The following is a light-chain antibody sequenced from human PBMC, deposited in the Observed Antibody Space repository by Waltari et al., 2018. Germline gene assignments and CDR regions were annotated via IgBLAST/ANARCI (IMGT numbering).Light chain of an antibody. CDR2: VNSDGSH. CDR1: SGHSSYT. CDR3: QTWGTGIHVV. V-gene: IGLV4-69*01. Sequence: QLVLTQSPSASASLGASVKLTCTLSSGHSSYTIAWHQQQPEKGPRYLMKVNSDGSHRKGDRIPDRFSGSSSGAERYLTISSLQSEDEADYYCQTWGTGIHVVFGGGTKLTVL. J-gene: IGLJ2*01.